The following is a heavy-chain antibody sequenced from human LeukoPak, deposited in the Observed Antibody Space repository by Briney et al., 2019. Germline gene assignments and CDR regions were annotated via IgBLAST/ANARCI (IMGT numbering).Heavy chain of an antibody. CDR1: GFTFSDYY. CDR2: ISSSGSTI. CDR3: ARSEDRSSGGSWFSHHAEYFQH. J-gene: IGHJ1*01. Sequence: GGSLRLSCAASGFTFSDYYMSWIRQAPGKGLEWVSYISSSGSTIYYADSVKGRFTISRDNAKNSLYLQMNSLRAEDTAVYFCARSEDRSSGGSWFSHHAEYFQHWGQGTLVIVSS. D-gene: IGHD6-13*01. V-gene: IGHV3-11*04.